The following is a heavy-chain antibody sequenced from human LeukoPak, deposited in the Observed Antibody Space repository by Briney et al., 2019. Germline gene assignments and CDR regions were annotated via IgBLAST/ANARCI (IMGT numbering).Heavy chain of an antibody. Sequence: ASVKVSCKASGYTFTGYYMHWVRQAPGQGLEWMGWISAYNGNTNYAQKLQGRVTMTTDTSTSTAYMELRSLRSDDTAVYYCARAPTDYYDSSGPVDYWGQGTLVTVSS. J-gene: IGHJ4*02. CDR2: ISAYNGNT. CDR1: GYTFTGYY. V-gene: IGHV1-18*04. D-gene: IGHD3-22*01. CDR3: ARAPTDYYDSSGPVDY.